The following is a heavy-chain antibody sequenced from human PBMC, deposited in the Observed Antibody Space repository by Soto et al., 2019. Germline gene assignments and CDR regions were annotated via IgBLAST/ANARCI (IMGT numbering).Heavy chain of an antibody. CDR3: ANSRVSMVRGLIIIPNY. J-gene: IGHJ4*02. V-gene: IGHV3-23*01. Sequence: GGSLRLSCAASGFPFTGYAMSWVRQAPGKGLEWVSAISGHGDATFYADSVKGRFTISRDNSKNTLYLHMNSLRAEDTAIYYCANSRVSMVRGLIIIPNYWGQGTLVTVSS. CDR1: GFPFTGYA. D-gene: IGHD3-10*01. CDR2: ISGHGDAT.